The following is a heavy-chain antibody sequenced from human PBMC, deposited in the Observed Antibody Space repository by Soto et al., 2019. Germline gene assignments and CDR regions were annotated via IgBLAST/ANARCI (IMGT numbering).Heavy chain of an antibody. J-gene: IGHJ4*02. D-gene: IGHD6-13*01. CDR3: ASSYSSSWYDFDY. CDR2: IYYSRST. Sequence: SETLSLTCTVSGGSVSSGSYYWSWIRQPPGKGLEWIGYIYYSRSTNYNPSLKSRVTISVDTSKNQFSLKLSSVTAADTAVYYCASSYSSSWYDFDYWGQGTLVTAPQ. V-gene: IGHV4-61*01. CDR1: GGSVSSGSYY.